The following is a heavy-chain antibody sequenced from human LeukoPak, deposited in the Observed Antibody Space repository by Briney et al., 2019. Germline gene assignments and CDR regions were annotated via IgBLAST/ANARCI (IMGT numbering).Heavy chain of an antibody. V-gene: IGHV3-23*01. CDR1: GFTFSSYA. J-gene: IGHJ4*02. CDR3: AKGGLKCSSTSCSYGY. D-gene: IGHD2-2*01. CDR2: ISGSGDST. Sequence: GGSLRLSCAASGFTFSSYAMSWVRQAPGKGLEWVSAISGSGDSTYYADSLKGRFTISRDNSKNTLYLQMNSLRAEDTAVYYCAKGGLKCSSTSCSYGYWGQGTLVTVS.